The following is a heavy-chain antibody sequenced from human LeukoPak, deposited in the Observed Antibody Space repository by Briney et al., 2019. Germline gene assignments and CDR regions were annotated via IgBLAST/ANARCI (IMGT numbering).Heavy chain of an antibody. CDR3: AKPAITMVRDYYYGMDV. J-gene: IGHJ6*02. V-gene: IGHV3-30*18. CDR1: GFTFSSYG. Sequence: GRSLRLSCAASGFTFSSYGMHWVRQAPGKGLEWVAVISYDGSNKYYADSVRGRFTISRDNSKNTLYLQMNSLRAEDTAVYYCAKPAITMVRDYYYGMDVWGQGTTVTVSS. D-gene: IGHD3-10*01. CDR2: ISYDGSNK.